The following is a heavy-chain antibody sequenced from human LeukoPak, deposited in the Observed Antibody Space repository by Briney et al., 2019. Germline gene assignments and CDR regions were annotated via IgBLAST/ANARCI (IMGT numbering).Heavy chain of an antibody. CDR3: AKDRGNALGYLDS. J-gene: IGHJ4*02. Sequence: PGGSLRLSCAASGFTFSSYAMNCVRQAPGKGLEWVSTISASGGSTNYVDSVRGRFTISRDNSKNTLYLQMSSLRAEDTAVYYCAKDRGNALGYLDSWGQGTLVTVSS. CDR1: GFTFSSYA. D-gene: IGHD1-1*01. V-gene: IGHV3-23*01. CDR2: ISASGGST.